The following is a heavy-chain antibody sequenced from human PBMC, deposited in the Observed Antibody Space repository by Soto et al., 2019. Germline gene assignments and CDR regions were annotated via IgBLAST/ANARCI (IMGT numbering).Heavy chain of an antibody. CDR3: TTGLGDGYYYNYGMDV. CDR1: GFTFSNAW. CDR2: IKSKSDGGTT. D-gene: IGHD3-16*01. Sequence: EVQLVESGGGLVKPGGSLRLSCAASGFTFSNAWMTWVRQAPGKGLEWVGHIKSKSDGGTTDYAAPVKGRFTISRDDSKNTLFLQMNSLKTEDTAVYYCTTGLGDGYYYNYGMDVWGQGTTVTVSS. J-gene: IGHJ6*02. V-gene: IGHV3-15*05.